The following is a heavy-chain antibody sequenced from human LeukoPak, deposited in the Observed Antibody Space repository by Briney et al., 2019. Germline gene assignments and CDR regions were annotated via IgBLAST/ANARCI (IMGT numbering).Heavy chain of an antibody. V-gene: IGHV3-7*01. D-gene: IGHD1-7*01. CDR2: INQDGSEK. J-gene: IGHJ6*02. CDR3: ARRKLTYYYGMDV. Sequence: GGSLRLSCAASGFTFSNHWMSWVRQAPGKGLEWVANINQDGSEKYYVDSVKGRFTVSRDNAKNSLDLQMNTLRAEDTAVYYCARRKLTYYYGMDVWGQRTTVTVSS. CDR1: GFTFSNHW.